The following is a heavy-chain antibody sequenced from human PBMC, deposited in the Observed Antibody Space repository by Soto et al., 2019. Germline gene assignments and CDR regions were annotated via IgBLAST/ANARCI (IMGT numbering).Heavy chain of an antibody. CDR2: INHSGST. Sequence: PSETLSLTCAVYGGSFSGYYWSWIRQPPGKGLEWIGEINHSGSTNYNPSLKSRVTISVDTSKNQFSLKLSSVTAADTAVYYCARDRIDYYGMDVGGQGTTVTVS. CDR1: GGSFSGYY. J-gene: IGHJ6*02. V-gene: IGHV4-34*01. CDR3: ARDRIDYYGMDV.